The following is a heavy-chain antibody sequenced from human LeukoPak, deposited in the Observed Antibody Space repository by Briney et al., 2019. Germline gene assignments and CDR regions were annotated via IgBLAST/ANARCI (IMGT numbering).Heavy chain of an antibody. CDR1: GGSISSSSYY. V-gene: IGHV4-39*01. CDR3: ARHRRGYSYEGY. J-gene: IGHJ4*02. D-gene: IGHD5-18*01. Sequence: KPSETLSLTCTVSGGSISSSSYYWGWIRQPPGKGLEWIGSIYYSGSTNYNPSLKSRVTISVDTSKNQFSLKLSSVTAADTAVYYCARHRRGYSYEGYWGQGTLVTVSS. CDR2: IYYSGST.